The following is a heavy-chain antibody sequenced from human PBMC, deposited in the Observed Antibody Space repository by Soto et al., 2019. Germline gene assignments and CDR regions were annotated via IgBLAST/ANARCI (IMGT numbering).Heavy chain of an antibody. CDR3: AKEYIGVVITTCFDY. J-gene: IGHJ4*02. Sequence: QVQLVESGGGVVQPGRSLRLSCAASGFTFSSYGMHWVRQAPGKELEWVAVISYDGSNKYYADSVKGRFTISRDNSKNTLYLQMNSLRAEDTAVYYCAKEYIGVVITTCFDYWGQGTLVTVSS. CDR1: GFTFSSYG. V-gene: IGHV3-30*18. CDR2: ISYDGSNK. D-gene: IGHD3-22*01.